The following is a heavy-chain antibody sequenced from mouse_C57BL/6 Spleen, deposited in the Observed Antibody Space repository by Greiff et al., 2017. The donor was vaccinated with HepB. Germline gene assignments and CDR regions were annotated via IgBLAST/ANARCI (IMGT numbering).Heavy chain of an antibody. CDR1: GYTFTSYW. D-gene: IGHD1-1*01. CDR3: ARMDITKVWYFGV. CDR2: IDPSDSYT. V-gene: IGHV1-50*01. Sequence: QVQLQQPGAELVKPGVSVKLSCKASGYTFTSYWMQWVIQRPGQGLEWIGEIDPSDSYTNSNQKFKGKATLTVDTSSSTAYMQVSSLTSEDSTFYKCARMDITKVWYFGVWSTGTT. J-gene: IGHJ1*03.